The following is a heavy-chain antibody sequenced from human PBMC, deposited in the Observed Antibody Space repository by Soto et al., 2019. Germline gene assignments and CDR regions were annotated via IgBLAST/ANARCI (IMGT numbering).Heavy chain of an antibody. D-gene: IGHD2-8*01. J-gene: IGHJ3*01. Sequence: QVQLQESGPGLVKPSQTLSLTCTVSGGSISSGGYYWSWIRQHPGKGLEWIGYIYYSGSTYYNPSLKGRVTISVDTPKNEVSLKLSSVTAADKAVYYCASAYGVWAFEFWGQGTMVTVSS. CDR2: IYYSGST. CDR1: GGSISSGGYY. V-gene: IGHV4-31*03. CDR3: ASAYGVWAFEF.